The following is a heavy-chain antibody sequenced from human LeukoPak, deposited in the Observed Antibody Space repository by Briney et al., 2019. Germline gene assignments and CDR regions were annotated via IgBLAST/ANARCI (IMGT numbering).Heavy chain of an antibody. CDR2: ISSSGGTI. J-gene: IGHJ4*02. Sequence: PGGSLRLSCAASGVTLTRYEMNWVRQAPGKGLEWVSYISSSGGTIYYADSVKGRFTISRDNAKNSLYLQMNSLRAEETAIYYCARDLCSGGSCSDYWGQGTLVTVSS. D-gene: IGHD2-15*01. V-gene: IGHV3-48*03. CDR3: ARDLCSGGSCSDY. CDR1: GVTLTRYE.